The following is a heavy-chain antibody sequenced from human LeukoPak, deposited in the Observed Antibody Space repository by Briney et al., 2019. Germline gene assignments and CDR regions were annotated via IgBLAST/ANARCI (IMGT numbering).Heavy chain of an antibody. CDR2: IYYSGNT. CDR3: ARHNKGGYFDY. Sequence: SETLSLTCTVSGGSISSGSYYWSWIRQPPGKALEWIGYIYYSGNTNYNPSLKSRVTISVDTSKNQFSLKLSSVTAADTAVYYCARHNKGGYFDYWGQGTLVTVSS. CDR1: GGSISSGSYY. D-gene: IGHD1-14*01. V-gene: IGHV4-61*01. J-gene: IGHJ4*02.